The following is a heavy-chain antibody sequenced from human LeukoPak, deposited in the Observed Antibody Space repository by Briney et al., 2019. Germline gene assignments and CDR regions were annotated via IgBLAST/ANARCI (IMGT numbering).Heavy chain of an antibody. Sequence: GGSLRLSCAASGFTFNSYAMTWVRQAPGKGLEWVSHVSGSGGITYYADSVKGRFTIFRDNSKNTLYLQMDSLRAEDTAVYYCAKTTAGNSSGRNPGWPVDYWGQGTLVTVSS. CDR3: AKTTAGNSSGRNPGWPVDY. CDR2: VSGSGGIT. D-gene: IGHD6-19*01. CDR1: GFTFNSYA. J-gene: IGHJ4*02. V-gene: IGHV3-23*01.